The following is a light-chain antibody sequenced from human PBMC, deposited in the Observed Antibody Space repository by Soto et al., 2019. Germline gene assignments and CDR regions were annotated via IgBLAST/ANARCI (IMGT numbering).Light chain of an antibody. Sequence: EIVLTQSPGTLSLSPGERATLSCRASQTVSRTFLVWYQQKPGQAPRPLIHGASSRATGIPDRFSGSGSVTDFTLTINRLEAEDFAVYYCQQYASTPWTFGQGTNVEIK. CDR2: GAS. CDR1: QTVSRTF. V-gene: IGKV3-20*01. CDR3: QQYASTPWT. J-gene: IGKJ1*01.